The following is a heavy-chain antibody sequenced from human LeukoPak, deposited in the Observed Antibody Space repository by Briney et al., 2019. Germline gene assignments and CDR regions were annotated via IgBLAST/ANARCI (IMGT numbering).Heavy chain of an antibody. CDR2: FDYSGSP. V-gene: IGHV4-61*01. J-gene: IGHJ6*02. Sequence: SDTLSLTCTVSGDSVSSGSSLWNWVRQPPGRGLEFIGYFDYSGSPAYSPSLKSRLTISVDTSKNQFSLKLRSVTAADTAVYYCARQNYDEVNYYYYGLDVWGQGTTVTVSS. CDR1: GDSVSSGSSL. D-gene: IGHD3-3*01. CDR3: ARQNYDEVNYYYYGLDV.